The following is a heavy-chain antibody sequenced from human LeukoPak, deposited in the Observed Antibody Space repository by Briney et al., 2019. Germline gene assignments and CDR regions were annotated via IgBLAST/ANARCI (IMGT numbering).Heavy chain of an antibody. CDR1: GYSFTSYW. V-gene: IGHV5-10-1*01. CDR2: IDPSDSYT. D-gene: IGHD6-19*01. CDR3: VRHIYSSGWHDY. J-gene: IGHJ4*02. Sequence: GESLKISCKGSGYSFTSYWIRWVRQMPGKGLEWMGRIDPSDSYTNYSPSFQGHVTLSADKSISTAYLQWSSLKASDTAMYYCVRHIYSSGWHDYWGQGTLVTVSS.